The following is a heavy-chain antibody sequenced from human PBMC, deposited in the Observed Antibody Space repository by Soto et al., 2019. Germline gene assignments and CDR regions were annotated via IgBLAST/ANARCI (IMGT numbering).Heavy chain of an antibody. CDR1: GFTFSSYG. CDR3: AKGDPLMSYYYYGMDV. J-gene: IGHJ6*02. V-gene: IGHV3-30*18. Sequence: GGSLRLSCAASGFTFSSYGMHWVRQAPGKGLEWVAVISYDGSNKYYADSVKGRFTISRDNSKNTLYLQMNSLRAEDTAVYYCAKGDPLMSYYYYGMDVRGQGTTVTVSS. D-gene: IGHD2-8*01. CDR2: ISYDGSNK.